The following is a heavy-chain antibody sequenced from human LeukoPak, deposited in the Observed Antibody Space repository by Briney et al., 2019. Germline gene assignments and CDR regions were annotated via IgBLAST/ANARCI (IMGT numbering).Heavy chain of an antibody. Sequence: SETLSLTCAVYGGSFSGYYWSWIRQPPGKGLEWIGEINHSGSNNYNPSLKSRVTISVDTSKNQFSLKLSSVTAADTAVYYCARIPYDYVWGSINYWGQGALVTVSS. CDR1: GGSFSGYY. J-gene: IGHJ4*02. V-gene: IGHV4-34*01. D-gene: IGHD3-16*01. CDR3: ARIPYDYVWGSINY. CDR2: INHSGSN.